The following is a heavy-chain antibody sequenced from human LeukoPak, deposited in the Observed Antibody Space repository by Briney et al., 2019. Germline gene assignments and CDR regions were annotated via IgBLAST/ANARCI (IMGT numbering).Heavy chain of an antibody. D-gene: IGHD2-2*01. J-gene: IGHJ4*02. CDR2: IKQDGSEK. Sequence: GGSLRLSCAASGFTFTAYSMNWVRQAPGKGLEWVANIKQDGSEKYYVDSVKGRFTISRDNAKNSLYLQMNSLRAEDTAVYYCARENADASDYWGQGTLVTVSS. CDR3: ARENADASDY. CDR1: GFTFTAYS. V-gene: IGHV3-7*03.